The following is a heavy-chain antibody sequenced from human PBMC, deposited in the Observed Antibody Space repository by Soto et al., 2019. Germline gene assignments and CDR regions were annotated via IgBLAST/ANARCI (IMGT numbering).Heavy chain of an antibody. J-gene: IGHJ4*02. CDR3: ARVVDYYYDSSGYFDY. CDR1: GYTFTSYG. V-gene: IGHV1-18*01. CDR2: ISAYNGNT. D-gene: IGHD3-22*01. Sequence: ASVKVSCKASGYTFTSYGISWVRQAPGQGLEWMGWISAYNGNTNYAQKLQGRVTMTTDTSTSTAYMELRSLRSDDTAVYYCARVVDYYYDSSGYFDYWGQGTLVTVS.